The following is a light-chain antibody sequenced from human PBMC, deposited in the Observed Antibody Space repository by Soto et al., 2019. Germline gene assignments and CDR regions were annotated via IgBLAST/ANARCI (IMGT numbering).Light chain of an antibody. CDR2: ATY. Sequence: DIQMTQSPSSLSASVGDRVTITCRASESISNYLNWYQQKPGKAPKVLIHATYNFQPGVPSRFRGGGSGTDFTLTISSLQPEDFATYYCQQTYRTPLTFGGGTKVEI. CDR1: ESISNY. V-gene: IGKV1-39*01. J-gene: IGKJ4*01. CDR3: QQTYRTPLT.